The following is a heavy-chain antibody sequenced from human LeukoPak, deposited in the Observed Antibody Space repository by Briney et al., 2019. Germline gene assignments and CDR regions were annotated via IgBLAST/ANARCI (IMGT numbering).Heavy chain of an antibody. V-gene: IGHV1-69*13. Sequence: ASVKVSCKASGGTFSSYAISWVRQAPGQGLEWMGGIIPIFGTANYAQKFQGRVTITADESTSTAYMELSSLRSEDTAVYYCARAGDSSGYYYGPRYYFDYWGQGTLVTVSS. CDR1: GGTFSSYA. CDR3: ARAGDSSGYYYGPRYYFDY. J-gene: IGHJ4*02. D-gene: IGHD3-22*01. CDR2: IIPIFGTA.